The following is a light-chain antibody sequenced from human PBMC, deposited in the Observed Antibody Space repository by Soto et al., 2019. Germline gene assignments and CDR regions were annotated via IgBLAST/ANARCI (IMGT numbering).Light chain of an antibody. J-gene: IGLJ3*02. CDR1: SSDIGGYNS. Sequence: QSALTQSPSASGSPGQSVTISCTGTSSDIGGYNSVSWYQQHPGKAPRLMIYEVNKRPSGVPDRFSGSKSGYTASLTVSGLQTEDEAFYYCSSSAGIYHYLVFGGGTQLTVL. CDR2: EVN. CDR3: SSSAGIYHYLV. V-gene: IGLV2-8*01.